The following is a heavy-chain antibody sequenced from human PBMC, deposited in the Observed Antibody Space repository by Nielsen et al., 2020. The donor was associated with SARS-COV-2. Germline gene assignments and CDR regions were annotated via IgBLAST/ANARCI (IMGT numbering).Heavy chain of an antibody. CDR3: VKEGLPFYVYGSGNDDHYDH. Sequence: GESLKISCAASGFPFSSFGMHWVRQAPGKGLEWLAIMSYDGSLTYYEDSVEGRFTISRDNSRRMLYLQLNRVVPEDTAVYYCVKEGLPFYVYGSGNDDHYDHWGPGTLVTVSS. CDR2: MSYDGSLT. V-gene: IGHV3-30*18. CDR1: GFPFSSFG. D-gene: IGHD3-10*01. J-gene: IGHJ4*02.